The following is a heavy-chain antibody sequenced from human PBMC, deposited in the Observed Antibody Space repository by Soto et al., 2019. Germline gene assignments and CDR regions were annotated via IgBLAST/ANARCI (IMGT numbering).Heavy chain of an antibody. CDR3: AKELTTRYSSGRVWDY. CDR1: GFTFSTYA. Sequence: EVQLLESGGGLVQPGGSLRLSCAASGFTFSTYAMSWVRQAPGKGLEWVSAISGSGVSGGGTYYADSVKGRFTISRDNSKNTLYLQMNSLRAEDTAVYYCAKELTTRYSSGRVWDYWGQGTLVTVSS. D-gene: IGHD6-19*01. J-gene: IGHJ4*02. V-gene: IGHV3-23*01. CDR2: ISGSGVSGGGT.